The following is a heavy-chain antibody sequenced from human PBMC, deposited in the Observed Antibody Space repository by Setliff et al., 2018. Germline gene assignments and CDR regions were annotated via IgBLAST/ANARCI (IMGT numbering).Heavy chain of an antibody. Sequence: ASVKVSCKASGYTFNNYGITWVRQAPGQGLEWMGWINNYSFKTTYPQKFLDRVTVTTDTSATTAYMELKSLRSDDTAVYYCARINFYVSSGYYYAPDFWGQGTLVTV. CDR2: INNYSFKT. V-gene: IGHV1-18*01. D-gene: IGHD3-22*01. J-gene: IGHJ4*02. CDR3: ARINFYVSSGYYYAPDF. CDR1: GYTFNNYG.